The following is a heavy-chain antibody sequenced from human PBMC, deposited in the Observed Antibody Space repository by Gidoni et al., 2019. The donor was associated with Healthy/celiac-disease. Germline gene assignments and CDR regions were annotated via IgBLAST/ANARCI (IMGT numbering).Heavy chain of an antibody. CDR2: ISGSGGST. D-gene: IGHD2-2*02. CDR3: AKREGYCSSTSCHNYYFDY. J-gene: IGHJ4*02. Sequence: EVQLLESGGGLVQPGGFLRLPCAASGFTFSSYAMSWVRQAPGKGLEWVSAISGSGGSTYYADSVKGRFTISRDNYKNTLYLQMNSRRAEDTAVYYCAKREGYCSSTSCHNYYFDYWGQGTLVTVSS. CDR1: GFTFSSYA. V-gene: IGHV3-23*01.